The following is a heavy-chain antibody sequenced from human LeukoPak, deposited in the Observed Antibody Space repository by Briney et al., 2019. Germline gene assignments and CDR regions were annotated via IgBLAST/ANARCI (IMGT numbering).Heavy chain of an antibody. CDR3: AKEFSGYLASFEY. V-gene: IGHV3-30*04. CDR1: EFTFSSYA. J-gene: IGHJ4*02. Sequence: GGSLRLSCAASEFTFSSYAMHWVRQAPGKGLEWVAMTSFDGSYKNYADSVKGRFTISRDNSKNRLYLQMNSLRAEDTAVYYCAKEFSGYLASFEYWGQGTLVTVSS. D-gene: IGHD3-22*01. CDR2: TSFDGSYK.